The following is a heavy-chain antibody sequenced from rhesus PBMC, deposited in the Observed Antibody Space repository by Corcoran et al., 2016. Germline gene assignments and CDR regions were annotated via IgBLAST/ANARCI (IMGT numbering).Heavy chain of an antibody. J-gene: IGHJ4*01. CDR2: IRSGGST. Sequence: QVQLQQWGEGLVKPSETLSLTCAVYGGSISSNYWSWIRQPPGKGQEWIGRIRSGGSTNYNPSLKSPVTISLDTSKNQFSLMLSSVTAADTAVYYCASSPSGSWDYFDHWGQGVLVTVSS. CDR3: ASSPSGSWDYFDH. V-gene: IGHV4-160*01. CDR1: GGSISSNY. D-gene: IGHD6-25*01.